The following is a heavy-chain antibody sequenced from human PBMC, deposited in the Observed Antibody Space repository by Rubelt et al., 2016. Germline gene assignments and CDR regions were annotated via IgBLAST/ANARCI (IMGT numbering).Heavy chain of an antibody. J-gene: IGHJ4*02. CDR1: GGSISSSSYY. D-gene: IGHD1-26*01. V-gene: IGHV4-61*05. Sequence: QLQLQESGPGLVKPSETLSLTCTVSGGSISSSSYYWGWIRQPPGKGLEWIGYIYYSGSTNYDPSLKIRVPISVDTAKNQFSRKLSSVTAADTAVYYCARDGSGTYGEYFDYWGQGTLVTVSS. CDR3: ARDGSGTYGEYFDY. CDR2: IYYSGST.